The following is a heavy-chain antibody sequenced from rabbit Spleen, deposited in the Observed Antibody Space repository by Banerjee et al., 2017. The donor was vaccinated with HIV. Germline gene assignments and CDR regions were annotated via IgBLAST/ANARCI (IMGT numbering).Heavy chain of an antibody. D-gene: IGHD3-1*01. CDR2: IYIDSSGDT. J-gene: IGHJ4*01. CDR1: GFSFSTKYC. Sequence: QSLEESGGDLVKPGASLTLTCTASGFSFSTKYCMCWVRQAPGKGLEWIGCIYIDSSGDTYYASWAKGRFTISKSSSTTVTLQLNSLTAADTATYFCVRDTWHFKLWGPGTLVTVS. CDR3: VRDTWHFKL. V-gene: IGHV1S40*01.